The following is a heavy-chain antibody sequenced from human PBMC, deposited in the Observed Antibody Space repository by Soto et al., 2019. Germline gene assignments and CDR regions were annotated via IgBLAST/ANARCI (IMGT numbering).Heavy chain of an antibody. CDR2: IYHSGTT. Sequence: SETLSLTCTVSGYSISSGFYWGWIRQPPGKGLEWIGIIYHSGTTYYNPSLKSRVTISVDTPKNQISLKLTAVTAADTAVYYCARGGNDFWSSYAEYWGQGNLVTVSS. CDR3: ARGGNDFWSSYAEY. J-gene: IGHJ4*02. D-gene: IGHD3-3*01. V-gene: IGHV4-38-2*02. CDR1: GYSISSGFY.